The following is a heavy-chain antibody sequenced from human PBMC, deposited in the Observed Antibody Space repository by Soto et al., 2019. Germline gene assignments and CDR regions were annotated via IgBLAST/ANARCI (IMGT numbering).Heavy chain of an antibody. D-gene: IGHD5-12*01. V-gene: IGHV4-34*01. J-gene: IGHJ6*02. CDR2: INHSGST. CDR1: GGSFSGYY. CDR3: ASRLPIEEFPYYYYGMDV. Sequence: SDTLSLTCAVYGGSFSGYYWSWIRQPPGKGLEWIGEINHSGSTNYNPSLKSRVTISVDTSKNQFSLKLSSVTAADTAVYYCASRLPIEEFPYYYYGMDVWGQGTTVTVSS.